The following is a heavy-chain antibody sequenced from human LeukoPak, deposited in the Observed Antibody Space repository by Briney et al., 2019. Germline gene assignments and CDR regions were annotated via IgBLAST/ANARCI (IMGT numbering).Heavy chain of an antibody. V-gene: IGHV1-69*13. J-gene: IGHJ4*02. CDR2: IIPIFGTA. CDR3: ARISGYYYGFGGYFDY. D-gene: IGHD3-10*01. CDR1: GYTFNSYG. Sequence: ASVKVSCKATGYTFNSYGISWVRQAPGQGLEWMGGIIPIFGTANYAQKFQGRVTITADESTSTAYMELSSLRSEDTAVYYCARISGYYYGFGGYFDYWGQGSLVTVSS.